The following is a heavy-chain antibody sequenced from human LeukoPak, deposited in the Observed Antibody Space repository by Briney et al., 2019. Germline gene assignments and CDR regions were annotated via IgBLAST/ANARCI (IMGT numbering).Heavy chain of an antibody. CDR1: GFTLSTYS. V-gene: IGHV3-48*02. Sequence: AGSLRLSCAASGFTLSTYSMNWVRQAPGKGLEWISCISSGDNTLYYADSVKGRFAISRDNAKNSLYLQMNSLRDKDTAVYYCVRMTGYYYGMDVWGQGTTVTVSS. D-gene: IGHD3-9*01. J-gene: IGHJ6*02. CDR2: ISSGDNTL. CDR3: VRMTGYYYGMDV.